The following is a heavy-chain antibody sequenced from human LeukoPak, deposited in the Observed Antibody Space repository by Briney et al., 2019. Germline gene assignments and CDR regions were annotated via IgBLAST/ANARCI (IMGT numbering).Heavy chain of an antibody. CDR3: ARLPYGDYSPFDY. Sequence: GESLKISCKGSGYSFTTYWIGWVRQMPGKGLEWMGIIYPGDSDTRYSPSFQGQVTISADKSISTAYLHWSSLKASDTAIYFCARLPYGDYSPFDYWGQGTLVTVSS. J-gene: IGHJ4*02. CDR2: IYPGDSDT. D-gene: IGHD4-17*01. CDR1: GYSFTTYW. V-gene: IGHV5-51*01.